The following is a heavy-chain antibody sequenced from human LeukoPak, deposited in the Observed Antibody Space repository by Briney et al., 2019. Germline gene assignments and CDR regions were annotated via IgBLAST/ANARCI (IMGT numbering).Heavy chain of an antibody. CDR3: ARDRVRITMVRGAKNWFDP. V-gene: IGHV1-2*02. J-gene: IGHJ5*02. CDR1: GYTFTGYY. CDR2: INPNSGGT. D-gene: IGHD3-10*01. Sequence: ASVKVSCKAPGYTFTGYYMHWVRQAPGQGLEWMGWINPNSGGTNYAQKFQGRVTMTRDTSISTAYMELSRLRSDDTAVYYCARDRVRITMVRGAKNWFDPWGQGTLVTVSS.